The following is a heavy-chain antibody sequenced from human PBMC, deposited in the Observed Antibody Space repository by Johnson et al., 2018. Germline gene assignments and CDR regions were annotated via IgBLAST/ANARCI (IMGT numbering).Heavy chain of an antibody. CDR3: TRAHIFHSGEGYYFGMDA. J-gene: IGHJ6*02. D-gene: IGHD2-15*01. CDR2: IWYDGSKK. Sequence: QVQLVQSGGDVVQPGKSLRLSCAVSGFIFRRYAMHWVRQAPGKGLEWVAVIWYDGSKKYYSDSVKGRFSIIRDNAKDTMYLQMQILRGADPAVYYCTRAHIFHSGEGYYFGMDAWGQGTTVTVS. CDR1: GFIFRRYA. V-gene: IGHV3-33*08.